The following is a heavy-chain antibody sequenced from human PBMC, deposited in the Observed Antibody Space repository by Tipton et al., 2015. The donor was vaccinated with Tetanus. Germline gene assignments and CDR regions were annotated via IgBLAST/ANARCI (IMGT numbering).Heavy chain of an antibody. CDR3: TRDLGGWYVHWYFDL. Sequence: SLRLSCTASGFTFGDYAMSWVRQAPGKGLEWVGFIRSKAYGGTTEYAASVKGRFTISRDDSKSIAYLQMNSLKTEDTAVYYCTRDLGGWYVHWYFDLWGRGTLVTVSS. J-gene: IGHJ2*01. CDR1: GFTFGDYA. CDR2: IRSKAYGGTT. V-gene: IGHV3-49*04. D-gene: IGHD6-19*01.